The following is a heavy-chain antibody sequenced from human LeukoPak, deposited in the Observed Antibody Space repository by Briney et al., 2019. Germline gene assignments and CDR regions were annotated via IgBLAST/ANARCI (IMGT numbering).Heavy chain of an antibody. CDR3: ARGRRSGWYLDY. CDR1: GFTFSSYL. CDR2: INSDASST. J-gene: IGHJ4*02. Sequence: HPLGSLRLSCAASGFTFSSYLMHLVRQAPGNGLVCVSRINSDASSTSYADSVKCRFTISRDNAKNTLYLQMNSLRAEETAVYYCARGRRSGWYLDYWGQGTLVTVSS. V-gene: IGHV3-74*01. D-gene: IGHD6-19*01.